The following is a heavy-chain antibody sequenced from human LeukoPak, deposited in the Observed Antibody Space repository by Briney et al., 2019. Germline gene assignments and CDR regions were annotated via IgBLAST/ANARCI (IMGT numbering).Heavy chain of an antibody. CDR1: GGSISSGGYY. CDR2: IHYSGGP. J-gene: IGHJ4*02. D-gene: IGHD2-15*01. CDR3: ATAGYCSGGICYSGFFDY. V-gene: IGHV4-31*03. Sequence: SQTLSLTCTVSGGSISSGGYYWSWIRQHPGKGLEWIGYIHYSGGPSYNPSLKSRVTISLDTSKNQFSLSLSSMTAADTAVYYCATAGYCSGGICYSGFFDYWGQGTLVTVSS.